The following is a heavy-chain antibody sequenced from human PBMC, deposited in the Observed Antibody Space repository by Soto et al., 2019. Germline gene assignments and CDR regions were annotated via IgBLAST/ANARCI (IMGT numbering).Heavy chain of an antibody. CDR1: GFIFSTSA. CDR3: AKDACGTDCFSHFAY. Sequence: PGGSLRLSCAASGFIFSTSAMNWVRQAPGKGLEWVSSISVSGGRIYYADSVKGRFTISRDNSKNTLYLQMNSLRAEDTAVYYCAKDACGTDCFSHFAYWGQGALVTVSS. CDR2: ISVSGGRI. D-gene: IGHD2-21*02. V-gene: IGHV3-23*01. J-gene: IGHJ4*02.